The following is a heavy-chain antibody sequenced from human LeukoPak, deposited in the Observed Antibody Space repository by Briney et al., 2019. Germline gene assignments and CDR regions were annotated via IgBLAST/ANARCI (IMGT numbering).Heavy chain of an antibody. CDR2: VNHNGGT. CDR1: GGSFRGYY. V-gene: IGHV4-34*01. D-gene: IGHD2-8*02. J-gene: IGHJ4*02. Sequence: SETLSLTCAVNGGSFRGYYWTWIHQPPGKGLEWIGEVNHNGGTNYSPSLKSRITISVDTSKNQFSLKLNSVTAADTAVYFCARGIVLTGYASFDYWGQGTPVTVSS. CDR3: ARGIVLTGYASFDY.